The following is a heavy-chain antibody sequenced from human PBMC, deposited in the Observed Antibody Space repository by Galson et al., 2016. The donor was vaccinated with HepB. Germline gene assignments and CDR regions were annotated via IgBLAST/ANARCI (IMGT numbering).Heavy chain of an antibody. V-gene: IGHV5-51*01. CDR2: VYPGNSEI. D-gene: IGHD2-21*02. CDR1: GYRFANYW. Sequence: QSGAEVKKPGESLKISCKGSGYRFANYWIGWVRQMPGKGLESMGIVYPGNSEIRYSPSFQGQVTISADKSITTVYLQWNSLKASDSAVYYCARHECRGSDCFSAYDFWGQGTVATVSS. CDR3: ARHECRGSDCFSAYDF. J-gene: IGHJ3*01.